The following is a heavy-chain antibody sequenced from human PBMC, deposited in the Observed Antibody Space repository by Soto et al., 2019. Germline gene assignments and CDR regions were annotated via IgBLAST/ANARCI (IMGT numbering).Heavy chain of an antibody. J-gene: IGHJ6*02. D-gene: IGHD5-18*01. Sequence: ASVKVSCKASGYTFTSYYMHWVRQALGQGLEWMGIINPSGGSTSYAQKFQGRVTMTRDTSTSTVYMELSSLRSEDTAVYYCARVDAAMAPGYYGMDVWGQGTTVTVSS. V-gene: IGHV1-46*03. CDR2: INPSGGST. CDR1: GYTFTSYY. CDR3: ARVDAAMAPGYYGMDV.